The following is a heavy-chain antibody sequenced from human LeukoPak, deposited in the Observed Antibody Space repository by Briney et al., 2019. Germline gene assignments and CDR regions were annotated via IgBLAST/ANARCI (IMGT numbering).Heavy chain of an antibody. CDR1: GFTVSTNY. J-gene: IGHJ4*02. D-gene: IGHD3-22*01. CDR3: AKYLSSGFLYYFDY. V-gene: IGHV3-53*01. CDR2: IYSGGST. Sequence: GGSLRLSCVVSGFTVSTNYMSWVRQAPGKGLEWVSLIYSGGSTYYADSVRGRFTISRDNSKNTLYLQMNSLRAEDTAVYYCAKYLSSGFLYYFDYWGQGTLVTVSS.